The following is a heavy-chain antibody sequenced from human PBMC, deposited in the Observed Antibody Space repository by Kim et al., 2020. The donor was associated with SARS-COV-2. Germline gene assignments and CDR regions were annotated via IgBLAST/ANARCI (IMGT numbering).Heavy chain of an antibody. CDR3: ARDLPTVTLNWFDP. CDR1: GYTFTSYG. V-gene: IGHV1-18*01. CDR2: ISAYNGNT. Sequence: ASVKVSCKASGYTFTSYGISWVRQAPGQGLEWMGWISAYNGNTNYAQKLQGRVTMTTDTSTSTAYMELRSLRSDDTAVYYCARDLPTVTLNWFDPWGQGTLVTVSS. D-gene: IGHD4-4*01. J-gene: IGHJ5*02.